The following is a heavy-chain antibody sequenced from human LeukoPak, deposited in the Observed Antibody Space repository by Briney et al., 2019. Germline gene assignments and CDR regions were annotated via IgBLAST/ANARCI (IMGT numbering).Heavy chain of an antibody. V-gene: IGHV3-23*01. D-gene: IGHD4-11*01. J-gene: IGHJ4*02. CDR2: ISGSGDIT. CDR3: AARPTTTVVAPTDF. Sequence: GGSLRLSCAASGLTPSSCAMTWVRQAPGKGLEWVAGISGSGDITYYADSVKGRFTISRDNSKSTLYLQMTSMRVDDTATYYCAARPTTTVVAPTDFWGQGVLVTASS. CDR1: GLTPSSCA.